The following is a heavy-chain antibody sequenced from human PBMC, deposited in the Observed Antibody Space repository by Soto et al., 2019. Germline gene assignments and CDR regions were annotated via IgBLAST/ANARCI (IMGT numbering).Heavy chain of an antibody. CDR2: IAYDGSNK. CDR3: ARGDREDIAVVICARPGEYGVDV. V-gene: IGHV3-30-3*01. CDR1: GFTFRSYA. Sequence: QVQLVESGGGVVQPGRSLRLSCAASGFTFRSYAMHWVRQAPGKGLECVAVIAYDGSNKFYRDYVKGRFTISRDNSKNTLYLQINSLRYEDTAVYYCARGDREDIAVVICARPGEYGVDVWGQGTTVTVSS. J-gene: IGHJ6*02. D-gene: IGHD2-15*01.